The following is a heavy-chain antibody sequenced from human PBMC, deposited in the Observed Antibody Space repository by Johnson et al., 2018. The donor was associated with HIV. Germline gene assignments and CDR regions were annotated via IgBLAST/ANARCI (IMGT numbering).Heavy chain of an antibody. CDR1: GFTFSNAW. CDR2: IKSKTDGGTT. J-gene: IGHJ3*02. CDR3: TTEAPTLLRAFDS. Sequence: VQLVESGGGLIQPGGSLRLSCAASGFTFSNAWMSWVRQAPGKGLEWVGRIKSKTDGGTTDYAAPVKGRFTISRDDSKNTLYLQMNSLKTEDTAVYYCTTEAPTLLRAFDSWGQGTMVTVSS. V-gene: IGHV3-15*01.